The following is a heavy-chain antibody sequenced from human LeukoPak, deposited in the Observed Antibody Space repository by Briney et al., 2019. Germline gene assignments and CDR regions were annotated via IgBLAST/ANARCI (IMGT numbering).Heavy chain of an antibody. J-gene: IGHJ5*02. D-gene: IGHD6-13*01. CDR1: GGSFSGYY. V-gene: IGHV4-34*01. Sequence: PSETLSLTCAVYGGSFSGYYCSWIRQPPGKGLEWIGEINHSGSTNYNPSLKSRVTISVDTSKNQFSLKLSSVTAADTAVYYCARGGSSSWYGWFDPWGQGTLVTVSS. CDR3: ARGGSSSWYGWFDP. CDR2: INHSGST.